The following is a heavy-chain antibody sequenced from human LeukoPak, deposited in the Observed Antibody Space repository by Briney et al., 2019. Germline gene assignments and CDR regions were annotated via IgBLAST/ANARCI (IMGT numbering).Heavy chain of an antibody. CDR3: TTDLGYCSSTSCYTNDY. CDR1: GFTFSNAW. D-gene: IGHD2-2*02. CDR2: IKGKTDGGTT. V-gene: IGHV3-15*01. Sequence: PGGSLRLSCAASGFTFSNAWMSWVRQAPGKGLEWVGRIKGKTDGGTTDHAAPVKGRFTISRDDSKNTLYLQMNSLKTEDTAVYYCTTDLGYCSSTSCYTNDYWGQGTLVTVSP. J-gene: IGHJ4*02.